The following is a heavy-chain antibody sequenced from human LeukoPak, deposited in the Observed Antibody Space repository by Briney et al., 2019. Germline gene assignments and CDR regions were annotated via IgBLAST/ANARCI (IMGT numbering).Heavy chain of an antibody. V-gene: IGHV1-69*06. Sequence: SVKVSCKASGYTFTSYDINWVRQAPGQGLEWMGGIIPIFGTANYAQKFQGRVTITADKSTSTAYMELSSLRSEDTAVYYCAKGRTEAGTLALDYWGQGTLVTVSS. D-gene: IGHD6-19*01. CDR1: GYTFTSYD. CDR2: IIPIFGTA. CDR3: AKGRTEAGTLALDY. J-gene: IGHJ4*02.